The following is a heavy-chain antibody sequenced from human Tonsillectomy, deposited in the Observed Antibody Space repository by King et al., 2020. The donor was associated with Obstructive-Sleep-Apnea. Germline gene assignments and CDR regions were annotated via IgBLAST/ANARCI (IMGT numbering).Heavy chain of an antibody. V-gene: IGHV3-9*01. CDR3: AKHIAVAGNWGGFDY. Sequence: VQLVESGGGLVQPGRSLRLSCAASGFTFDDYAMHWVRQAPGKGLEWVSGISWNSVIIDYADSVKGRFTISRDNAKNSLYLQMNSLRAEDTALYYCAKHIAVAGNWGGFDYWGQGTLAT. J-gene: IGHJ4*02. D-gene: IGHD6-19*01. CDR2: ISWNSVII. CDR1: GFTFDDYA.